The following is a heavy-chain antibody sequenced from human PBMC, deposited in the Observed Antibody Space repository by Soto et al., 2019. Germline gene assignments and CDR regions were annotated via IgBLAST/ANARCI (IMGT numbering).Heavy chain of an antibody. CDR1: GGTFSSYA. Sequence: QVQLVQSGAEVKKPGSSVKVSCKASGGTFSSYAISWVRQAPGQGLEWMGGIIPIFGTANYTQKFQGRVTITADESTSTAYMELSSLRSEDTAVYYCARDREGIAVATSFDYWGQGTLVTVSS. V-gene: IGHV1-69*01. J-gene: IGHJ4*02. CDR3: ARDREGIAVATSFDY. CDR2: IIPIFGTA. D-gene: IGHD6-19*01.